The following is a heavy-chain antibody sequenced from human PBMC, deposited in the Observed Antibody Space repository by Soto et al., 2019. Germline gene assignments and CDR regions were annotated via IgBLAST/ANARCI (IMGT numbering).Heavy chain of an antibody. CDR3: ARYVRFDWFPTLTDYSYYCMDF. D-gene: IGHD3-9*01. J-gene: IGHJ6*02. CDR1: GYTFTSYG. V-gene: IGHV1-18*01. Sequence: ASVKVSCKASGYTFTSYGISWVRQAPGQGLEWMGWISAYNGNTNYAQKRRGRVTMTTDTSTSTAYMDLRSLRSDDTAGYYCARYVRFDWFPTLTDYSYYCMDFWRHGTTVTV. CDR2: ISAYNGNT.